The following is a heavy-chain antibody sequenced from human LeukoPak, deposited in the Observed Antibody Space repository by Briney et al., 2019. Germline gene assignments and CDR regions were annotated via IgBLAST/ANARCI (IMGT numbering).Heavy chain of an antibody. CDR2: IKPDGSEK. V-gene: IGHV3-7*01. Sequence: GESLKISCKGSGYSFTNYWIGWVRQMPGKGLEWVANIKPDGSEKNYVDSVKGRFTISRDNAKNSLYLQMSSLRAEDTAVYYCAGPPQASSFDIWGQGTMVTVSS. CDR3: AGPPQASSFDI. CDR1: GYSFTNYW. D-gene: IGHD3-10*01. J-gene: IGHJ3*02.